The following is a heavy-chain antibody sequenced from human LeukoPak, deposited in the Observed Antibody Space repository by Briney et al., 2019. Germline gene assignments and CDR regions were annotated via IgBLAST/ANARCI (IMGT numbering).Heavy chain of an antibody. CDR1: GLTFSDYY. CDR2: ISSSGSTI. Sequence: PGGSLRLSCAASGLTFSDYYMSWIRQAPGKGLDWVSYISSSGSTIYYADSVKGRFTISRDNAKNSLYLQMNSLRAEDTAVYYCARQSYDILTGPFDYWGQGALVTVSS. CDR3: ARQSYDILTGPFDY. V-gene: IGHV3-11*01. J-gene: IGHJ4*02. D-gene: IGHD3-9*01.